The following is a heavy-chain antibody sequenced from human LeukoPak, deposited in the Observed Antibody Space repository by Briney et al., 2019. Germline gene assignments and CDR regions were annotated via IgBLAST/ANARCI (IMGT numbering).Heavy chain of an antibody. CDR1: GFTFSSYG. CDR2: IWYDGSNK. J-gene: IGHJ4*02. V-gene: IGHV3-33*01. D-gene: IGHD6-19*01. CDR3: AREGAVAASLDY. Sequence: GGSLRLSCAASGFTFSSYGMHWVPQAPGKGLEWVAVIWYDGSNKYYADSVKGRFTISRDNSKNTLYLQMNSLRAEDTAVYYCAREGAVAASLDYWGQGTLVTVSS.